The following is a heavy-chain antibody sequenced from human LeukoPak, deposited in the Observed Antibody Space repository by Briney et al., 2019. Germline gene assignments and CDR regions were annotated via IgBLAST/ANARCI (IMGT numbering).Heavy chain of an antibody. D-gene: IGHD5-18*01. CDR3: ARGRSQAMGHIDFDY. V-gene: IGHV1-69*05. Sequence: ASVKVSCKASGGTFSSYAISWVRQAPGQGLEWMGGIIPIFGTANYAQKFQGRVTMTRNTSISTAYMELSSLRSEDTAVYYCARGRSQAMGHIDFDYWGQGTLVTVSS. CDR1: GGTFSSYA. CDR2: IIPIFGTA. J-gene: IGHJ4*02.